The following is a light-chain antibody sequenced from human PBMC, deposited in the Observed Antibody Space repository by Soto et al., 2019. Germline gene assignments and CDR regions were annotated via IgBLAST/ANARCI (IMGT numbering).Light chain of an antibody. V-gene: IGKV3-20*01. J-gene: IGKJ1*01. CDR2: GAS. Sequence: IVLTHSPGTLPFSPGKRATLSFGAIQSISSSYLDCYQQRPGQAPRLLIYGASSRATGIPDRFSGSGSGTEFTLTISRLEPEDFAVYYCPQYGSSSWTFGQGTKVDIK. CDR1: QSISSSY. CDR3: PQYGSSSWT.